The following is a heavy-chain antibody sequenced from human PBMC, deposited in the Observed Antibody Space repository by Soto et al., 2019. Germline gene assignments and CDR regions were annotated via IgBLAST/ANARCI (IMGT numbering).Heavy chain of an antibody. Sequence: GGSLRLSCAASGFTFSSYDMHWVRQATGKGLEWVSAIGTAGDTYYPGSVKGRFTISRENAKNSLYLQMNSLRAGDTAVYYCARGGSAAATEFDYWGQGTLVTVSS. CDR3: ARGGSAAATEFDY. CDR2: IGTAGDT. D-gene: IGHD2-15*01. V-gene: IGHV3-13*01. J-gene: IGHJ4*02. CDR1: GFTFSSYD.